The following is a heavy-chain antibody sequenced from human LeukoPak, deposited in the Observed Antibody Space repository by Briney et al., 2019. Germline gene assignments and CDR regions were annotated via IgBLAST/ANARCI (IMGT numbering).Heavy chain of an antibody. D-gene: IGHD3-22*01. CDR3: AKSSYYDSSGFYREYYFDY. Sequence: GGSLRLSCVASGFTFSSYALNWVRQGPGKGLERVSGISGGSTYYADSVKGRFTISRDNSKNTLYLQMNSLRAEDTAVYYCAKSSYYDSSGFYREYYFDYWGQGTLVTVSS. CDR2: ISGGST. J-gene: IGHJ4*02. CDR1: GFTFSSYA. V-gene: IGHV3-23*01.